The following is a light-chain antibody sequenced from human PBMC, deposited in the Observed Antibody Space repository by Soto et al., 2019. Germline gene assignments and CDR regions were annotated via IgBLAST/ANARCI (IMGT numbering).Light chain of an antibody. CDR3: QQYNSVSPGGS. Sequence: DIQMTQSPSTLSASVGDRVTITCRASQSISSWLAWYQQKPGKAPKLLSDKASSLDAGVPSRFSGSGSGPEFTLTISSLQPDDFATYYCQQYNSVSPGGSFGQGTKLQIK. CDR1: QSISSW. J-gene: IGKJ2*01. V-gene: IGKV1-5*03. CDR2: KAS.